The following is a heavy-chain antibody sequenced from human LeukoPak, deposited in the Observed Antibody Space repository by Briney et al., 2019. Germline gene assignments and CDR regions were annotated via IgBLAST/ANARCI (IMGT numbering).Heavy chain of an antibody. J-gene: IGHJ6*03. V-gene: IGHV4-38-2*02. CDR2: IYHSGST. CDR1: GYSISSGYY. Sequence: PSETLSLTCTVSGYSISSGYYWGWIRQPPGKGLEWIGSIYHSGSTYYNPSLKSRVTISVDTSKNQFSLKLSSVTAADTAVYYCARIFLGDSSGYLGPVYYYMDVWGKGTTVTVSS. D-gene: IGHD3-22*01. CDR3: ARIFLGDSSGYLGPVYYYMDV.